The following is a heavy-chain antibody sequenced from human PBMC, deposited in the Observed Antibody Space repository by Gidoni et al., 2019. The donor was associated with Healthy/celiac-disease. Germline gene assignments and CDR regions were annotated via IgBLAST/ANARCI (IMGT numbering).Heavy chain of an antibody. CDR3: ARKGSGPPAYWYFDL. CDR1: GFTYSSYW. J-gene: IGHJ2*01. CDR2: SNSDGSST. D-gene: IGHD3-10*01. Sequence: EVQLVESGGGLVQPGGSLRLSCAASGFTYSSYWMHWVRNAPGKGLGWVSRSNSDGSSTSYADSVKGRFTISRDNAKNTLYLQMNSLRAEDTAVYYCARKGSGPPAYWYFDLWGRGTLVTVSS. V-gene: IGHV3-74*01.